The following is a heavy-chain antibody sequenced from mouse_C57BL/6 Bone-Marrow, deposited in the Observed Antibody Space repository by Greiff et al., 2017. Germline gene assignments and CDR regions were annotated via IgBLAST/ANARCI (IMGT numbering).Heavy chain of an antibody. D-gene: IGHD5-2*01. J-gene: IGHJ4*01. V-gene: IGHV1-19*01. CDR1: GYTFTDYY. Sequence: VHVKQSGPVLVKPGASVKMSCKASGYTFTDYYMNWVKQSHGKSLEWIGVINPYNGGTSYNQKFKGKATLTVDKSSSTAYMELNSLTSEDSAVYYCARPRRIMDYWGQGTSVTVSS. CDR2: INPYNGGT. CDR3: ARPRRIMDY.